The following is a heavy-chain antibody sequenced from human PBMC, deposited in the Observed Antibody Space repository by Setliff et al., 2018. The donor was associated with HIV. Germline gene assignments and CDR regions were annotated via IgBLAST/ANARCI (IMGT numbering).Heavy chain of an antibody. V-gene: IGHV2-5*01. CDR1: GFSLSTSGVG. J-gene: IGHJ4*02. CDR3: AHTPGSRNQYFFDY. Sequence: GSGPTLVNPTPTLTLTCTFSGFSLSTSGVGVGWIRQPPGKALEWLGVTYWNNNKYYRPSLGSRLTVTRDTSKNQVVLTMTNMDPLDTATYFCAHTPGSRNQYFFDYWGQGTLVTVSS. D-gene: IGHD3-9*01. CDR2: TYWNNNK.